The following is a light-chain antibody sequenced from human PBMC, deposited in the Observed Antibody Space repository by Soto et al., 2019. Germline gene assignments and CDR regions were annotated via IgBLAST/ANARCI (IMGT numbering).Light chain of an antibody. CDR2: DVS. V-gene: IGLV2-14*01. CDR3: SSHTSTVV. Sequence: QSALTQPASVSGSPGQSITISCTGTSSDVGGYNYVSWYQQHPGKAPKLMIYDVSNRPSGVSNRFSGSKSGNTASLTISGLQAEDEADYYCSSHTSTVVFGGGTKVTVL. J-gene: IGLJ2*01. CDR1: SSDVGGYNY.